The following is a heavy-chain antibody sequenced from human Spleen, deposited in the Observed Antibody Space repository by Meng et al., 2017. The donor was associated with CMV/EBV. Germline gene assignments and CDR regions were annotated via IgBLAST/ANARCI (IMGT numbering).Heavy chain of an antibody. D-gene: IGHD3-3*01. J-gene: IGHJ5*02. CDR2: INPNSGGT. CDR1: GYTFTSYD. Sequence: ASVKVSCKASGYTFTSYDINWVRQAPGQGLEWMGWINPNSGGTKYAQKFQGRVTMTRDTSISTAYMELSRLTSDDTAVYYCARPTDYDFWSGPLDPWGQGTLVTVSS. CDR3: ARPTDYDFWSGPLDP. V-gene: IGHV1-2*02.